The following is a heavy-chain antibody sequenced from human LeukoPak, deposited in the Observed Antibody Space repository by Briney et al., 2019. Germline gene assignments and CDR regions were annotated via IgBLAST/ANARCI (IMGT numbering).Heavy chain of an antibody. D-gene: IGHD3-22*01. J-gene: IGHJ5*02. CDR3: ARHIDYYDSSGYFSWFDP. CDR2: IYHSGST. CDR1: GYSISSGYY. V-gene: IGHV4-38-2*01. Sequence: SETLSLTCAVSGYSISSGYYWGCIRQPPGKGLEWIGSIYHSGSTYYNPSLKSRVTISVDTSKNQFSLKLSSVTAADTAVYYCARHIDYYDSSGYFSWFDPWGRGTLVTVSS.